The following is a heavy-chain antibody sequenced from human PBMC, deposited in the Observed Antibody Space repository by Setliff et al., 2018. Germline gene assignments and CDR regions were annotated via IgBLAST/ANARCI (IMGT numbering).Heavy chain of an antibody. CDR2: IYYTGSP. CDR3: ARGGYNGYAVFDD. J-gene: IGHJ4*02. Sequence: SETLSLTCTVSGGSISGYYWSWIRQPPGKGLEWIGNIYYTGSPSYSPSLRSRGTISVXXXXNXXXXXXXXVTAADTAVYYCARGGYNGYAVFDDWGQGALVTVSS. CDR1: GGSISGYY. V-gene: IGHV4-59*01. D-gene: IGHD5-12*01.